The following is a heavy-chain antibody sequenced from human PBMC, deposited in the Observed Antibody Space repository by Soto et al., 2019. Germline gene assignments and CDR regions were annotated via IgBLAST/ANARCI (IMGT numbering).Heavy chain of an antibody. CDR2: ISSGSGTI. J-gene: IGHJ4*02. Sequence: EVQLVESGGGLVQPGGSLRLSCAASGFTFSSYAMNWVRQAPGKGLEWVSYISSGSGTIYYADSVKGRFTVSRDNAKNSLYLQMNSLRDEDTGVYFCAGYYNFDYWGQGTLVTVSS. CDR3: AGYYNFDY. CDR1: GFTFSSYA. V-gene: IGHV3-48*02. D-gene: IGHD3-22*01.